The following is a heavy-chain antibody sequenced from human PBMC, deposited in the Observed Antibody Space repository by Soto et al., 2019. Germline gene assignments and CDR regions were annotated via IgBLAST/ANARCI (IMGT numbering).Heavy chain of an antibody. J-gene: IGHJ4*02. D-gene: IGHD3-10*01. CDR1: GYFFTSHY. V-gene: IGHV1-2*06. CDR2: INPNNGDT. Sequence: ASVKVSCKTSGYFFTSHYIHWVRLAPGRGLEWMGRINPNNGDTNSPQKFQGRVTMTSDTSISTAYMEMSGLRSDDTALYYCAREVTYGGGSFSLGLWGQGTMVTVSS. CDR3: AREVTYGGGSFSLGL.